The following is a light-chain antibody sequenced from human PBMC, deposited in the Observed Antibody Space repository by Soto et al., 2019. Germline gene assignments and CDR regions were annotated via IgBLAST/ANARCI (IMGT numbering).Light chain of an antibody. CDR2: DVS. CDR1: SSDVGAYSY. V-gene: IGLV2-14*01. Sequence: QSVLTQPASVSGSPGQSITISCTGTSSDVGAYSYVSWYQQHPGKAPKLMIYDVSNRPSGVSNRFSGSKSGNTASLTISGLQAEDEADYYCKSYTSSTTLVFGTGTKLTVL. J-gene: IGLJ1*01. CDR3: KSYTSSTTLV.